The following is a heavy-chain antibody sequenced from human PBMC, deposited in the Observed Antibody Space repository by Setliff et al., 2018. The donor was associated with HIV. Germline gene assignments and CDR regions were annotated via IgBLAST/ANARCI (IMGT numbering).Heavy chain of an antibody. CDR3: ARGRNYDSSGYGDYYYYIDV. CDR2: IIPIFGTT. CDR1: GGTFSSYP. D-gene: IGHD3-22*01. J-gene: IGHJ6*03. Sequence: SVKVSCKASGGTFSSYPISWVRQAPGKGREWMGGIIPIFGTTQYAQKFQGRVTVTADDSTSTAYMQLSSLRSDDTAVYYCARGRNYDSSGYGDYYYYIDVWGKGTPVTVSS. V-gene: IGHV1-69*13.